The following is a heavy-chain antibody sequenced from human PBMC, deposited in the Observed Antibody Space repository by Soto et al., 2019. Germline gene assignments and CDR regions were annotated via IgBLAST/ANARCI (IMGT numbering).Heavy chain of an antibody. Sequence: VAVISYDGSNKYHADSVKGRFSISRDNSENILYLQMNSLRTEDSGVYYCAKGGPTIFGVTYSGLDVWGQGTTVSVSS. CDR3: AKGGPTIFGVTYSGLDV. D-gene: IGHD3-3*01. J-gene: IGHJ6*02. V-gene: IGHV3-30*18. CDR2: ISYDGSNK.